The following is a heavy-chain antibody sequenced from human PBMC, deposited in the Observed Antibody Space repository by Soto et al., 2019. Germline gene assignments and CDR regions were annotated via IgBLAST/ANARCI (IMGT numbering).Heavy chain of an antibody. CDR1: GGTFSSYA. CDR3: ARDPNYDFWSGFANYYYYGMDV. V-gene: IGHV1-69*13. D-gene: IGHD3-3*01. Sequence: SVKVSCKASGGTFSSYAISWVRQAPGQGLEWMGGIIPIFGTANYAQKFQGRVTITADESTSTAYMELSSLRSEDTAVYYCARDPNYDFWSGFANYYYYGMDVWGQGTTVTVSS. CDR2: IIPIFGTA. J-gene: IGHJ6*02.